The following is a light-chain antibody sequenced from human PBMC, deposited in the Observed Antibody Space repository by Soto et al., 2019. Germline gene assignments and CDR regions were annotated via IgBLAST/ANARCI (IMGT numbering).Light chain of an antibody. CDR1: SSDIGAYDY. Sequence: QSALTQPASVSGSPGQSITISCTGTSSDIGAYDYVSWYQQYPGKVHTLIIYEVRFRPSGVSNRFSGSKSGNTASLTISGLQTEDEADYYCGSYASASLIFGGGTKLTVL. CDR3: GSYASASLI. J-gene: IGLJ2*01. CDR2: EVR. V-gene: IGLV2-14*01.